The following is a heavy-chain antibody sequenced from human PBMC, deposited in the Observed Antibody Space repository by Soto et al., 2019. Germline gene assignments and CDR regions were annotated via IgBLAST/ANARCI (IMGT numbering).Heavy chain of an antibody. CDR1: CGTFSSYA. CDR3: ARDERWLQLPYYYGMDV. V-gene: IGHV1-69*13. J-gene: IGHJ6*02. D-gene: IGHD5-12*01. CDR2: IIPIFGTA. Sequence: SVKVSYKASCGTFSSYAISWGRQAPVQGLEWMGGIIPIFGTANYAQKFQGRVTITADESTSTAYMEMSSLRSEDTAVYYCARDERWLQLPYYYGMDVWGQGTTVTVSS.